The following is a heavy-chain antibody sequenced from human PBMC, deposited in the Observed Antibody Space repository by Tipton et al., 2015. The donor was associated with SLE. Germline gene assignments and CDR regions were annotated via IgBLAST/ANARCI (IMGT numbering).Heavy chain of an antibody. CDR2: IYYSGST. V-gene: IGHV4-39*07. J-gene: IGHJ3*02. Sequence: LRLSCTVSGGSITSSTYFWGWIRQPPGKGLEWIGSIYYSGSTYYNPSLKSRVTISVDTSKNQFSLKLSSVTAADTAVYYCATYSGSYHDAFDIWGQGTMVTVSS. CDR1: GGSITSSTYF. D-gene: IGHD1-26*01. CDR3: ATYSGSYHDAFDI.